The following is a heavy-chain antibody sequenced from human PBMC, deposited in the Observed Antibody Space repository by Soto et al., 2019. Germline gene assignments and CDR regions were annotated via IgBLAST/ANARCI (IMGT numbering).Heavy chain of an antibody. CDR2: TMPILGTV. V-gene: IGHV1-69*01. J-gene: IGHJ4*02. D-gene: IGHD3-22*01. CDR3: TRGESSDTGDD. Sequence: QVQLVQSGAEAKEPGSSVKVSCKTSGDTFSSYAFNWVRQAPGQGLARMGGTMPILGTVDYAQKFQGRVTITADESTRSSYMELSGLRSEDTAVYYCTRGESSDTGDDWGQGTLVTVSS. CDR1: GDTFSSYA.